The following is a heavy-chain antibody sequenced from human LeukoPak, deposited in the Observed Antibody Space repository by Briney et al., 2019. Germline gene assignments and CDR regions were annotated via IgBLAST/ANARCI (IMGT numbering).Heavy chain of an antibody. CDR2: INAGNGNT. V-gene: IGHV1-3*01. CDR1: GYTFTSYA. D-gene: IGHD3-16*01. J-gene: IGHJ6*02. CDR3: ARVGVMATVNGYRYHSLDV. Sequence: ASVKVSCKASGYTFTSYAMHWVRQAPGQRLEWMGWINAGNGNTKYSQKFQGRVTITRDTSASTAYMELSSLRSEDTAVYYCARVGVMATVNGYRYHSLDVWGQGTTIAVSS.